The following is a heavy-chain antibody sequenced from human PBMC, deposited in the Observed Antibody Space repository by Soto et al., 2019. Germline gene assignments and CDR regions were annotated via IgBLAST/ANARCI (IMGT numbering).Heavy chain of an antibody. CDR3: AKVVIVVVPAAMNYYMDV. V-gene: IGHV3-23*01. D-gene: IGHD2-2*01. Sequence: EVQLLESGGGLVQPGGSLRLSCAASGFTFSSYAMSWVRQAPGKGLGWVSAISGSGGSTYYADSVKGRFTISRDNSKNTLYLQMNSLRAEDTAVYYCAKVVIVVVPAAMNYYMDVWGKGTTVTVSS. CDR1: GFTFSSYA. J-gene: IGHJ6*03. CDR2: ISGSGGST.